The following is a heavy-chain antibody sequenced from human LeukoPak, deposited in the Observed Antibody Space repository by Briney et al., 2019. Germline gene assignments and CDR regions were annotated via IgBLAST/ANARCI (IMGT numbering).Heavy chain of an antibody. J-gene: IGHJ2*01. Sequence: PAETLSLTCAVYGGTFRGYYWSWIRQPPGKGLEWTGETHYTGATNYKPSLKSRVTISGDPSKDQVSLRVSSVTAADTAVYYCARGVLGPYYFDLWGRGTLVTVSS. V-gene: IGHV4-34*01. CDR1: GGTFRGYY. D-gene: IGHD7-27*01. CDR2: THYTGAT. CDR3: ARGVLGPYYFDL.